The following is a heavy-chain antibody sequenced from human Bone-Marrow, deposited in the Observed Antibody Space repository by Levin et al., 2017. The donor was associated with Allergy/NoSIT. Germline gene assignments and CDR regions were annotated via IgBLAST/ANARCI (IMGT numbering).Heavy chain of an antibody. CDR2: ISAYNGRT. CDR1: DYTFTDYG. Sequence: GESLKISCKASDYTFTDYGFSWIRQAPGQGLEWMGWISAYNGRTNYAQHLQGRVTMTTDTSTSTAYMELRSLRSDDTAIYYCARYSYDSTGYSPYYYHGLDVWGQGTTVTVAS. CDR3: ARYSYDSTGYSPYYYHGLDV. J-gene: IGHJ6*02. V-gene: IGHV1-18*01. D-gene: IGHD3-22*01.